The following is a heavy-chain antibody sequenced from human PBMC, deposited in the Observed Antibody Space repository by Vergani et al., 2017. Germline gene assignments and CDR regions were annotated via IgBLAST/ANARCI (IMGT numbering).Heavy chain of an antibody. D-gene: IGHD3-10*01. J-gene: IGHJ3*02. Sequence: QVQLQESGPGLVKPSETLSLTCTVSGGSISSYYWSWIRQPPGKGLEWIGYIYYSGSTNYNPSLKSRVTISVDTSKNQFSLKLSSVTAADTAVYYCARDGYGSGSYDDAFDIWGQGTMVTVSS. V-gene: IGHV4-59*12. CDR1: GGSISSYY. CDR3: ARDGYGSGSYDDAFDI. CDR2: IYYSGST.